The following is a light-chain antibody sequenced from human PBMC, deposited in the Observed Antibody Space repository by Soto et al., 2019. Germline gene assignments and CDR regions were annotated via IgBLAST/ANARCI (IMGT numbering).Light chain of an antibody. CDR2: DDS. J-gene: IGLJ3*02. CDR1: NIESKS. V-gene: IGLV3-21*02. CDR3: QVWDTSSDHPGV. Sequence: SYELTQPPSVSVAPGQTARIPCGGNNIESKSVHWYQEKPGQAPVLVVFDDSDRPTGIPARFSGSNSGNTATLTISRVEAGDEAVYYCQVWDTSSDHPGVFGGGTKLTVL.